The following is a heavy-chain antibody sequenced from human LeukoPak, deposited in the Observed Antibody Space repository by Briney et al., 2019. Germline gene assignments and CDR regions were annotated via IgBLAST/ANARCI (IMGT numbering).Heavy chain of an antibody. CDR3: ASLDTAKQPLANH. CDR1: GFTLRNYA. D-gene: IGHD5-18*01. V-gene: IGHV3-7*03. CDR2: IREERGQE. Sequence: GGSLRLSCAVSGFTLRNYAMSWVRQAPGKGLEWVANIREERGQEYYVDSVKGRFTISKNSAKNSLYLQMNTLRVEDTAMYYCASLDTAKQPLANHWGQGTLVTVSS. J-gene: IGHJ5*02.